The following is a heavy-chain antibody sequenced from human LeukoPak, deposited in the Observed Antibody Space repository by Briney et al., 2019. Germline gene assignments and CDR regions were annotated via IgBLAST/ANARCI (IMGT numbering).Heavy chain of an antibody. J-gene: IGHJ4*02. CDR2: IKEDGSEK. CDR1: GFTFSNYW. CDR3: TRNRGTDY. D-gene: IGHD1-1*01. Sequence: GGSLRLSCAASGFTFSNYWMNWVRPAPGKGLEWVANIKEDGSEKIYVDSVKGRFTISRDNSKNSLYLQINNLRAEDTAVYYCTRNRGTDYWGRGTLVTVSS. V-gene: IGHV3-7*01.